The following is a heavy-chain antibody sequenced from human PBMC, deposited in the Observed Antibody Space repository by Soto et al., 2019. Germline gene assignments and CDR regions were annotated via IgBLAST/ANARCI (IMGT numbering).Heavy chain of an antibody. J-gene: IGHJ5*02. CDR2: INDDGSAT. CDR1: GFTFSSRW. Sequence: VQMVESGGGLVQPGGSLRLSCAASGFTFSSRWMHWVRQAPGEGLLWVARINDDGSATSYADSVEGRFIISRDNAKNTLYLQMNRLRVEDTAVYYCVDGGEIGRPPLDTWGQGTLVIVSS. V-gene: IGHV3-74*01. CDR3: VDGGEIGRPPLDT. D-gene: IGHD3-10*01.